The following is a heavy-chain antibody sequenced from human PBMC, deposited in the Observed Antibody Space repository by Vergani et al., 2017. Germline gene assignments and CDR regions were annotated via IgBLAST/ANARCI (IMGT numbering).Heavy chain of an antibody. V-gene: IGHV1-2*02. J-gene: IGHJ4*02. CDR1: GYTFTGYY. CDR2: INPKNGLT. D-gene: IGHD3-22*01. CDR3: ARVGVVYYYDSSIIFDY. Sequence: QVQLVQSGAEVKRPGASVKVSCKASGYTFTGYYLHWVRLAPGQGLEWMGWINPKNGLTKYAQRFQGRVSLTRDTSITTAFMELSSLRSDDTDVYYCARVGVVYYYDSSIIFDYWGQGTLVTVSS.